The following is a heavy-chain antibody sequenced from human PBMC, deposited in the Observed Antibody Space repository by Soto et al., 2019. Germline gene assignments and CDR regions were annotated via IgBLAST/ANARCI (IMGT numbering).Heavy chain of an antibody. Sequence: VQLVESGGGLIQPGGSLRLSCAASGFTVSNNHMTWVRQAAGKGLELVSFVHGGGSTSYADSVKGRFTISRDNSKTTLYLQMDSLRPEDTAIYYCAVRLTTAASLDYWGRGTLVTVSS. J-gene: IGHJ4*02. CDR2: VHGGGST. CDR1: GFTVSNNH. CDR3: AVRLTTAASLDY. D-gene: IGHD3-16*01. V-gene: IGHV3-53*01.